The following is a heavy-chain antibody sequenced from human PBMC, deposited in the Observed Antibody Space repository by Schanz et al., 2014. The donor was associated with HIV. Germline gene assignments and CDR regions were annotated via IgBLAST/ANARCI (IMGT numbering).Heavy chain of an antibody. CDR2: IYFSGST. V-gene: IGHV4-59*12. J-gene: IGHJ4*02. D-gene: IGHD6-13*01. Sequence: QVQLQESGPGLVKPSETLSLTCAVSGGSISRNYWTWIRQPPGKGLEWIGYIYFSGSTYLNPSLKGRVPIWVDTPKNQFSLMLSSVTAADTAVYFCARGRRSSSWSPATSHFDYWGQGTLVTVSS. CDR3: ARGRRSSSWSPATSHFDY. CDR1: GGSISRNY.